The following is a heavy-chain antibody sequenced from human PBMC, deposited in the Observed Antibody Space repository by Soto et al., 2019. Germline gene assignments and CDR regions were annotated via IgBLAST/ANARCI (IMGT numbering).Heavy chain of an antibody. Sequence: QGQLLQSGDEVKKPGASVQVSCRASGYDFTSYGISWVRQAPGQGLEWVSWISAYNGKRDTAQKFQGRVTMTLDTSTDTAHMDLGDLTSPDTAVYYCARGRIVASIHDAFEIWGQGTMVAVSS. V-gene: IGHV1-18*01. CDR1: GYDFTSYG. CDR2: ISAYNGKR. D-gene: IGHD2-21*01. J-gene: IGHJ3*02. CDR3: ARGRIVASIHDAFEI.